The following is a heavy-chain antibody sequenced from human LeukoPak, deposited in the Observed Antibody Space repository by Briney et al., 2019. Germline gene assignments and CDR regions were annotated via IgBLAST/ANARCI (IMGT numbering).Heavy chain of an antibody. D-gene: IGHD2-2*01. CDR2: IYPGDSDT. CDR3: ARRKYQLLGVFDV. Sequence: GESLKISCKGSGYSFTSYWIGWVRQMPGKGLEWMGTIYPGDSDTRYSPSFQGQVTISVDKSISTAYLQWSSLKASDTAMYYCARRKYQLLGVFDVWGQGTVLTVSS. CDR1: GYSFTSYW. V-gene: IGHV5-51*01. J-gene: IGHJ3*01.